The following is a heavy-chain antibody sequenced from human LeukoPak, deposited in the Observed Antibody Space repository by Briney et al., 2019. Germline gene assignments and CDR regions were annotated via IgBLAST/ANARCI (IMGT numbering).Heavy chain of an antibody. Sequence: GRSLRLSCAASGFIFSRDEMNWVRQAPGKGLEWVSYIDTSGGDIYYADSVKGRFTISRDNAKNSVYLQMYSLRVEDTAVYYYARASRLDYHYGMDVWGQGTTVTVSS. CDR1: GFIFSRDE. J-gene: IGHJ6*02. CDR3: ARASRLDYHYGMDV. CDR2: IDTSGGDI. V-gene: IGHV3-48*03. D-gene: IGHD3-9*01.